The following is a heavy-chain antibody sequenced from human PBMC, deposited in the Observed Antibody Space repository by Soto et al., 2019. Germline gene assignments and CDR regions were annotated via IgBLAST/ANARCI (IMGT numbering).Heavy chain of an antibody. CDR1: GGSFSGYY. J-gene: IGHJ5*02. V-gene: IGHV4-34*01. CDR3: ARGRTGSYDFWSGYNGNWFDP. CDR2: INHSGST. Sequence: SETLSLTCAVYGGSFSGYYWSWIRQPPGKGLEWIGEINHSGSTNYNPSLKSRVTISVDTSKNQFSLKLSSVTAADMAVYYCARGRTGSYDFWSGYNGNWFDPWGQGTLVTVS. D-gene: IGHD3-3*01.